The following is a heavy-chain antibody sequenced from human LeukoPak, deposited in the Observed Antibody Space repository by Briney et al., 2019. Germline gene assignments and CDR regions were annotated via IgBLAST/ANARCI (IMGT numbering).Heavy chain of an antibody. J-gene: IGHJ5*02. CDR1: GGSITSSSYY. CDR3: ARGNWNYDWFDP. D-gene: IGHD1-7*01. Sequence: PSETLSLTCSVSGGSITSSSYYWGWIRQPPGKGLEWVGRIYTSGSTNYNPSLKSRVTISVDTSKNQFSLKLSSVTAADTAVYYCARGNWNYDWFDPWGQGTLVTVSS. CDR2: IYTSGST. V-gene: IGHV4-39*07.